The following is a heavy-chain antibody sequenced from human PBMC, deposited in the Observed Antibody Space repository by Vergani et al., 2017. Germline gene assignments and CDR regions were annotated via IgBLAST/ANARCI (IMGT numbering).Heavy chain of an antibody. CDR3: TSVSSWAPYYYYGMDV. D-gene: IGHD6-13*01. CDR2: ISYDGSNK. CDR1: GFTFSSYA. Sequence: QVQLVESGGGVVQPGRSLRLSCAASGFTFSSYAMHWVRQAPGKGLEWVAVISYDGSNKYYADSVKGRFTISRDNSKNTLYLQMNSLRAEDTAVYYCTSVSSWAPYYYYGMDVWGQGTTVTVSS. V-gene: IGHV3-30-3*01. J-gene: IGHJ6*02.